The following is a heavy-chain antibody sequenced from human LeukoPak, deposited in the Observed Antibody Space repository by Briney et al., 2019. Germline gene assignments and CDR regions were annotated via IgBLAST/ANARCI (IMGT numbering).Heavy chain of an antibody. CDR3: ARDYGYCSGGSCYHYYYYYGMDV. CDR1: GYTFTAYF. D-gene: IGHD2-15*01. J-gene: IGHJ6*02. CDR2: INPNSGGT. V-gene: IGHV1-2*02. Sequence: GASVKVSCKASGYTFTAYFMHWVRQAPGQGLEWMGWINPNSGGTNYAQKFQGRVTMTRDTSISTAYMELSRLRSDDTAVYYCARDYGYCSGGSCYHYYYYYGMDVWGQGTTVTVSS.